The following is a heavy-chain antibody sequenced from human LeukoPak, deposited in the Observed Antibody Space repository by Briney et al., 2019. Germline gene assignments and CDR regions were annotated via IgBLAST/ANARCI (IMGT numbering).Heavy chain of an antibody. CDR1: GGTFSSYT. J-gene: IGHJ3*02. CDR2: IIPILGIA. Sequence: GSSVKVSCKASGGTFSSYTISWVRQAPGQGLEWMGRIIPILGIANYAQKFQRRVTITADKSTSTAYMELSSLRSEDTAVYYCARPTYYDSSGYHAFDIWGQGTMVTVSS. CDR3: ARPTYYDSSGYHAFDI. V-gene: IGHV1-69*02. D-gene: IGHD3-22*01.